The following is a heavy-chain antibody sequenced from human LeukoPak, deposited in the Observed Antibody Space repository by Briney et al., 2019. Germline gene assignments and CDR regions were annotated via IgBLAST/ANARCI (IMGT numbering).Heavy chain of an antibody. Sequence: SQTLSLTCTVSGPSISSGGYYWSWIRQHPGKGLECIAYIYHTGSTYYNPSLKSRVIISVDTSQNQFSLTLSSVTAADTAAYYCARVIGPGSSIDYWGQGTQVTVSS. CDR1: GPSISSGGYY. CDR2: IYHTGST. D-gene: IGHD3-10*01. J-gene: IGHJ4*02. V-gene: IGHV4-31*03. CDR3: ARVIGPGSSIDY.